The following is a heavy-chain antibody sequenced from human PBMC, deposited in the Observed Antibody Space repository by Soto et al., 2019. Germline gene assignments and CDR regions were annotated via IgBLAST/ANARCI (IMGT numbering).Heavy chain of an antibody. CDR2: IIPIFGTA. D-gene: IGHD6-13*01. CDR1: GGTFSSYA. Sequence: QVQLVQSGAEVKKPGSSVKVSCKASGGTFSSYAISWVRQAPGQGLEWMGGIIPIFGTANYAQKFQGRVTITADKSTSTAYMELSSLRSEDTAVYYCAKPYSSSWYWGPYYYGMDVWGQGTTVTVSS. V-gene: IGHV1-69*06. J-gene: IGHJ6*02. CDR3: AKPYSSSWYWGPYYYGMDV.